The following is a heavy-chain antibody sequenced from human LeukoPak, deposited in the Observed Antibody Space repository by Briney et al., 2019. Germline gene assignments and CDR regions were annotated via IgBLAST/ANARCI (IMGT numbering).Heavy chain of an antibody. CDR2: ISYDGSNK. CDR3: ARDDPTVTTGPPVGS. J-gene: IGHJ4*02. CDR1: GFTFSSYA. Sequence: GRSLRLSCAASGFTFSSYAMHWVRQAPGKGLEWVAVISYDGSNKYYADSVKGRFTISRDNAKNTLYLQMNSLRVEDTAVYYCARDDPTVTTGPPVGSWGQGTLVTVSS. D-gene: IGHD4-17*01. V-gene: IGHV3-30-3*01.